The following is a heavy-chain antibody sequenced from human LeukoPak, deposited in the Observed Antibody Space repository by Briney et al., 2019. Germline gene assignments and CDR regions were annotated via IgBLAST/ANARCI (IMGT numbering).Heavy chain of an antibody. CDR2: LSDNGGSP. CDR3: AKDPETYSSRWFDS. V-gene: IGHV3-23*01. CDR1: GFTFCNYA. J-gene: IGHJ5*01. D-gene: IGHD2-21*01. Sequence: PGGSLRLSCAASGFTFCNYAMSWVRQAPGKGLEWVSSLSDNGGSPYYADSVKGRSTISRDNSKNTLYLHMNSLRVEDTAVYYCAKDPETYSSRWFDSWGQGTLVTVSS.